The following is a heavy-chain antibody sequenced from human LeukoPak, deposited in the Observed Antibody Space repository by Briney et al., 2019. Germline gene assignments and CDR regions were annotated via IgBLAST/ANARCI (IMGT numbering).Heavy chain of an antibody. D-gene: IGHD6-19*01. CDR3: ARDTDSSGWSGAFDI. V-gene: IGHV1-46*01. J-gene: IGHJ3*02. Sequence: KFQGRVTMTRDTSTSTVYMELSSLRFEDTAVYYCARDTDSSGWSGAFDIWGQGTMVTVSS.